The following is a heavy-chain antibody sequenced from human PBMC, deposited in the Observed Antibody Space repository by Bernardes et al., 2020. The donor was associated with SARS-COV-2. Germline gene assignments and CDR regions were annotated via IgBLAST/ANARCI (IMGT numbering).Heavy chain of an antibody. Sequence: GESLKISCKGSGYSFTSYWIGWVRQMPGKGLEWMGIIYPGDSDTRYSPSFQGQVTISADKSISTAYLQWSSLKASDTAMYYCARHNSDEGYCSSTSCPAGNWFDPWGQGTLVTVSS. V-gene: IGHV5-51*01. J-gene: IGHJ5*02. D-gene: IGHD2-2*01. CDR2: IYPGDSDT. CDR1: GYSFTSYW. CDR3: ARHNSDEGYCSSTSCPAGNWFDP.